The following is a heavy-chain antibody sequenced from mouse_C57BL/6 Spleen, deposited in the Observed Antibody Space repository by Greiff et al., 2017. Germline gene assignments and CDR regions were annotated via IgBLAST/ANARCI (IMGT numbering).Heavy chain of an antibody. CDR3: ARSEGGGNEFDY. D-gene: IGHD2-1*01. CDR1: GYTFTSYW. CDR2: INPSNGGT. J-gene: IGHJ2*01. V-gene: IGHV1-53*01. Sequence: QVHVKQPGTELVKPGASVKLSCKASGYTFTSYWMHWVKQSTGQGLAWIGNINPSNGGTNYNEKFKSKATLTVDKSSSTAYMQLSSLTSEDSAVYYCARSEGGGNEFDYWGQGTTLTVSS.